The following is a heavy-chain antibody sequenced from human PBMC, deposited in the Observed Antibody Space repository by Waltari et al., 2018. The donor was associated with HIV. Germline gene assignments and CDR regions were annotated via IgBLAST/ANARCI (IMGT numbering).Heavy chain of an antibody. D-gene: IGHD1-26*01. V-gene: IGHV3-74*01. Sequence: EVQLVESGGGLVQPGGSLRLSCVASGFTFSIYWMHWIRQAPGKGLVVISRINSDGSSTSYSDSVKGRFTISRDNDKNTVYLEMNSLRAEDMALYYCARGSRRDRWDVTDSDWGQGTLVTVSS. CDR3: ARGSRRDRWDVTDSD. J-gene: IGHJ4*02. CDR1: GFTFSIYW. CDR2: INSDGSST.